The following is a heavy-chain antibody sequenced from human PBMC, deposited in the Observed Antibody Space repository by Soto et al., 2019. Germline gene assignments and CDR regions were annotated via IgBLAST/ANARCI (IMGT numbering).Heavy chain of an antibody. D-gene: IGHD2-21*02. J-gene: IGHJ3*02. CDR1: GFPFSNAW. V-gene: IGHV3-15*07. CDR2: IKSKTDGGTT. Sequence: PGGSLRLSCAASGFPFSNAWMNWVRQAPGKGLEWVGRIKSKTDGGTTDYAAPVKGRFTISRDDSKDTLYLQMNSLKTEDTAVYYCTLENPGPLAYCGGDCYYDAFDIWGQGTMVTVSS. CDR3: TLENPGPLAYCGGDCYYDAFDI.